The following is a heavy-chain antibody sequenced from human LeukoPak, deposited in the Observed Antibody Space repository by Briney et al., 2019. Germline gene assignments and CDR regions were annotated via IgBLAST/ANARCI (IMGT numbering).Heavy chain of an antibody. CDR2: ISYDGSNE. D-gene: IGHD6-13*01. V-gene: IGHV3-30*04. J-gene: IGHJ4*02. CDR3: ARTIRAAAGKTFDY. CDR1: GFTFSSYV. Sequence: GGSLRLSCAASGFTFSSYVMHWVRQAPGKGLEWVAIISYDGSNEYYADSVKGRFTISRDNSKNTLYLQMNSLRAEDTAVYYCARTIRAAAGKTFDYWGQGTLVTVSS.